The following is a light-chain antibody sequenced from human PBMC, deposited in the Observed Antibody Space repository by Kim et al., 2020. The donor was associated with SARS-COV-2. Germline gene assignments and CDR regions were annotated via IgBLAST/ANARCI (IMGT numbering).Light chain of an antibody. Sequence: IQLTQSPSSLSASVGDRVTITCRASQGISSYLAWYQQKPGKAPNLLIYAASILQSGVPSRFSGSGSGTDFTLTISSLQPEDFATYYWQEVYSYPLNFVRETNADIK. V-gene: IGKV1-9*01. CDR1: QGISSY. CDR2: AAS. J-gene: IGKJ4*01. CDR3: QEVYSYPLN.